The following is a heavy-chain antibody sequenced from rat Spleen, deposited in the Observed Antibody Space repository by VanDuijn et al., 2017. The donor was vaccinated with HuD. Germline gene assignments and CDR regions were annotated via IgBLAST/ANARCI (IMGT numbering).Heavy chain of an antibody. J-gene: IGHJ2*01. CDR2: ISYGDSSGHSGT. CDR3: VREEIGVRD. Sequence: EVQLVESGGGLVQPGRSMQLSCAASGFTFDNYYMAWVRQAPTKGLEWVASISYGDSSGHSGTYYRDSVRGRFTISRDDAKSTLSLQMDSLRSEDTATYYCVREEIGVRDWGQGVMVTVSS. D-gene: IGHD4-3*01. CDR1: GFTFDNYY. V-gene: IGHV5-25*01.